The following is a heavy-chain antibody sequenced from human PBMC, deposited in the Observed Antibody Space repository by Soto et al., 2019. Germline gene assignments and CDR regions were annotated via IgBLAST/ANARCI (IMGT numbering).Heavy chain of an antibody. V-gene: IGHV4-59*01. J-gene: IGHJ3*02. CDR3: ARMVVVVAAADAFDI. Sequence: SETLSLTCTVSGGSISSYYWSWIRQPPGKGLEWIGYIYYSGSTNYNPSLKSRVTISVDTSKNQFSLRLSSVTAADTAVYYCARMVVVVAAADAFDIWGQGTMVTVSS. CDR1: GGSISSYY. D-gene: IGHD2-15*01. CDR2: IYYSGST.